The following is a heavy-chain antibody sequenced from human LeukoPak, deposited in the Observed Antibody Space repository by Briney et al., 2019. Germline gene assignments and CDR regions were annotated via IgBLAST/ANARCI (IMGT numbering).Heavy chain of an antibody. J-gene: IGHJ4*02. D-gene: IGHD6-6*01. Sequence: ASVKVSCKASGYTFTSYYTHWVRQAPGQGLEWMGIINPSGGSTSYAQKFQGRVTMTRDTSTSTVYMELSSLRSEDTAVCYCARDLVIKGFDYWGQGTLVTVSS. V-gene: IGHV1-46*01. CDR2: INPSGGST. CDR1: GYTFTSYY. CDR3: ARDLVIKGFDY.